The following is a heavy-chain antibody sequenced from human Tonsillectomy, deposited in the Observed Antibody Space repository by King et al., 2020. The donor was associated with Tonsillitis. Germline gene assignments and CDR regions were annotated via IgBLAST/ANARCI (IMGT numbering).Heavy chain of an antibody. V-gene: IGHV4-34*01. D-gene: IGHD4-17*01. CDR3: ARVGYGTYFDY. Sequence: VQLQQWGAGLLKPSETLSLTCAVYGGSFSGYYWSWIRQPPGKGLEWIGEINHSGSTNYNPSLKSRVTISVETSKNQFSLRRSSVTAADTAVYYCARVGYGTYFDYWGQGTLVTVSS. CDR2: INHSGST. J-gene: IGHJ4*02. CDR1: GGSFSGYY.